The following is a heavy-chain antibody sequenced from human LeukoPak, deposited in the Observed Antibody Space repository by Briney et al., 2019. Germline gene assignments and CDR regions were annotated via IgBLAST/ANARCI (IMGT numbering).Heavy chain of an antibody. Sequence: EASVKVSCKASGYTFISYGIIWVRQAPGQGLEWMGWISSNNGNTDYAQNLQGRVTLTTDTSTSTAYMELRSLKSDDTAVYYCARGPKIAQTDPNWFDPWGQGTLVTVSS. CDR1: GYTFISYG. CDR2: ISSNNGNT. V-gene: IGHV1-18*01. D-gene: IGHD2-15*01. CDR3: ARGPKIAQTDPNWFDP. J-gene: IGHJ5*02.